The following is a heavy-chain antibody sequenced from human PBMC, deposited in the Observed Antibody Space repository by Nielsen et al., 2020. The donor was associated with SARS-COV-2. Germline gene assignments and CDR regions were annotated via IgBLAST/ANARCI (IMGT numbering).Heavy chain of an antibody. Sequence: GESLKISCAASGFPFSSYEMNWVRKAQGKALEWLSYIDGNGRNIFYADSVKGRFTISRDNSKNTVFLQMHSLRAEDTAVYYCAKDFVAVAGSPINWFDPRGQGTLVTVSS. CDR2: IDGNGRNI. V-gene: IGHV3-48*03. CDR1: GFPFSSYE. D-gene: IGHD6-19*01. CDR3: AKDFVAVAGSPINWFDP. J-gene: IGHJ5*02.